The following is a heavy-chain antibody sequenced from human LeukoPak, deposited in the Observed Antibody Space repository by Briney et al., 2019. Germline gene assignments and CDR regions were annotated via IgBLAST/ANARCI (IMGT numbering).Heavy chain of an antibody. CDR2: INHSGST. J-gene: IGHJ6*03. CDR3: ASRKAAYYYYYYMDV. Sequence: PSETLSLTCAVYGGSFSGYYWSWIRQPPGKGLEWIGEINHSGSTNYNPSLKSRVTISVDTSKNQFSLKLSSVTAADTAVYYCASRKAAYYYYYYMDVWGKGTTVTISS. V-gene: IGHV4-34*01. CDR1: GGSFSGYY. D-gene: IGHD6-25*01.